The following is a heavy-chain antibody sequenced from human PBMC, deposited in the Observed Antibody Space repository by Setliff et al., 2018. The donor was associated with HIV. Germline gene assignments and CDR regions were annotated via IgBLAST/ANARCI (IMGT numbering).Heavy chain of an antibody. D-gene: IGHD2-15*01. CDR2: ISGSGSVI. V-gene: IGHV3-11*01. J-gene: IGHJ4*02. CDR1: GGSMNSYY. Sequence: LSLTCTVSGGSMNSYYWGWIRQIPGKGLEWVSYISGSGSVIFYADSVKGRFTISRDNAKNSLYLQMNSLRAEDTAVYYCARVMEDCINGNCYVFDYWGQGTLVTVSS. CDR3: ARVMEDCINGNCYVFDY.